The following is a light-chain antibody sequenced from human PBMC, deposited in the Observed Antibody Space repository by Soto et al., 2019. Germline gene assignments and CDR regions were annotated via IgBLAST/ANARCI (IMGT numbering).Light chain of an antibody. CDR1: SSDVGGYNY. V-gene: IGLV2-11*01. CDR3: CSYAGSYTSKV. CDR2: DVS. Sequence: QSALTQPRSVSGSPGQSVTISCTGTSSDVGGYNYVSWYQQHPGKAPKLMIYDVSKRPSGVPDRFSGSKSGNTASLTISGLRAEDEADYYCCSYAGSYTSKVFGTGTKVTVL. J-gene: IGLJ1*01.